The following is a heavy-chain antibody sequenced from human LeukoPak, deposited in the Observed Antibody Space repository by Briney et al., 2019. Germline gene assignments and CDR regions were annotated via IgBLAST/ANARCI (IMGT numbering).Heavy chain of an antibody. CDR3: ASPYCSSTSCSLDAFDI. D-gene: IGHD2-2*01. CDR1: GYTFTGYY. Sequence: GASVKVSCKASGYTFTGYYMHWVRQAPGQGLEWMGWINPNSGGTNYAQKFQGRVTMTRDTSISTAYMELSRLRSDDTAVYYCASPYCSSTSCSLDAFDIWGQGTMATVSS. V-gene: IGHV1-2*02. CDR2: INPNSGGT. J-gene: IGHJ3*02.